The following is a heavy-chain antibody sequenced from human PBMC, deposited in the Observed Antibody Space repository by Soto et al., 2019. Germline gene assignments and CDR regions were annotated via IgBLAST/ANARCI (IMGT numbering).Heavy chain of an antibody. Sequence: QVQLLQSGAEVKKPGASVQVSCKASGYVFTSSCVHWVRQAPGQGREWMGRVNPRVGSTAYTHKFQGRIAVTRDMSRATVYMDLRGLKSVDTAIYYCAREVNSVILPADTADYSGLDVWGQGTTVIVSS. D-gene: IGHD2-2*01. CDR2: VNPRVGST. J-gene: IGHJ6*02. CDR3: AREVNSVILPADTADYSGLDV. CDR1: GYVFTSSC. V-gene: IGHV1-46*01.